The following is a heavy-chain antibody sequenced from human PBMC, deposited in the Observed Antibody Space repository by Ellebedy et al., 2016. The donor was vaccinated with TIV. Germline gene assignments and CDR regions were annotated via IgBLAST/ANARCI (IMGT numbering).Heavy chain of an antibody. CDR3: ATIVVVGLGAFDV. CDR1: GFTFSSYA. Sequence: GESLKIPCAASGFTFSSYAMHWVRQVPGKGLEWVAAISYDGSNEFYEDSVRGRFTISRDNSKNTLFLQMNSLRAEDTAMYYCATIVVVGLGAFDVWGQGTMVTVSS. J-gene: IGHJ3*01. CDR2: ISYDGSNE. V-gene: IGHV3-30*03. D-gene: IGHD2-15*01.